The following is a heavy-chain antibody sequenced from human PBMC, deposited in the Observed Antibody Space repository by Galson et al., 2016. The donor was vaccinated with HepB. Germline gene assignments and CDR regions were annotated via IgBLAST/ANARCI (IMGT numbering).Heavy chain of an antibody. D-gene: IGHD2-2*01. CDR2: RLDSATR. CDR1: GGSIYGGNYF. J-gene: IGHJ6*02. Sequence: ETLSLTCSVSGGSIYGGNYFWTWIRHLPGKGLEWIGYRLDSATRHYEPSLQSRVTISLDMSNNQFSLRLTAVTVADTAMYYCVRDSGWVYRSTPPYGMDVWGQGTTVTVSS. V-gene: IGHV4-30-4*02. CDR3: VRDSGWVYRSTPPYGMDV.